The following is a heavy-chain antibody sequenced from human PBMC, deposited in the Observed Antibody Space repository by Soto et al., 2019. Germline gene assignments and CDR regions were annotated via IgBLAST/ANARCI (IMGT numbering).Heavy chain of an antibody. CDR1: GGSISSYY. D-gene: IGHD2-15*01. J-gene: IGHJ4*02. CDR3: ARRYGGTFDY. V-gene: IGHV4-59*08. Sequence: QVQLQESGPGLVKPSETLSLTCTVSGGSISSYYWSWIRQPPGKGLEWIGYIYYSGSTNYNPSFMSRVTISVDTSKNQFSLKLSSVTAADTAVYYCARRYGGTFDYWGQGTLVTVSS. CDR2: IYYSGST.